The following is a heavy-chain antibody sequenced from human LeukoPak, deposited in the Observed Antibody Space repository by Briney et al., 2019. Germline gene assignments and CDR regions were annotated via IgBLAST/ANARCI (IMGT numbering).Heavy chain of an antibody. CDR1: GFTFSSYA. CDR3: AKGGLRFLEWLLLGHFDY. J-gene: IGHJ4*02. CDR2: ISGSGGST. Sequence: GGSLRLSCAASGFTFSSYAMSWVRQAPGKGLEWVSAISGSGGSTYYADSVKGRFTISRDNPKNTLYLQMNSLRAEDTAVYYCAKGGLRFLEWLLLGHFDYWGQGTLVTVSS. D-gene: IGHD3-3*01. V-gene: IGHV3-23*01.